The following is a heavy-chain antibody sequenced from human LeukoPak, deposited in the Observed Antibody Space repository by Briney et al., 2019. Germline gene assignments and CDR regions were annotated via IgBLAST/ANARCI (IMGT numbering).Heavy chain of an antibody. V-gene: IGHV3-30*02. CDR3: ARNYDILTGFDYMDV. CDR2: IRYDGSNK. CDR1: GFTFRNYG. J-gene: IGHJ6*03. D-gene: IGHD3-9*01. Sequence: GGSLRLSCAASGFTFRNYGMHWVRQAPGKGLEWVAFIRYDGSNKYYAVSVKGRFTISRDNSKKTLYLQMNRLRAEDTAVYYCARNYDILTGFDYMDVWGKGTTVTVSS.